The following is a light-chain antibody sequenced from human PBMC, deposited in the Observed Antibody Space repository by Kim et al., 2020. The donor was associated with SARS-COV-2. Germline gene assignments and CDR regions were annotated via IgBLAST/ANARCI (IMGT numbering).Light chain of an antibody. J-gene: IGKJ2*01. V-gene: IGKV1-5*03. CDR1: QSISSW. CDR3: QQYNSYSYT. CDR2: KAS. Sequence: FASEGDRVTITCRASQSISSWLAWYQQKPGKAPKLLIYKASSLESGVPSRFSGSGSGTEFTLTISSLQPDDFATYYCQQYNSYSYTFGQGTKLEI.